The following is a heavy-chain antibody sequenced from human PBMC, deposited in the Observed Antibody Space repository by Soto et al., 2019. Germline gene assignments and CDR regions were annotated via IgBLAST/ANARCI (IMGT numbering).Heavy chain of an antibody. CDR3: ASVSYFNAFDY. V-gene: IGHV4-30-4*01. Sequence: SETLSLTCTVSGGSISSGDYYWTWIRQPPGKGLEWIGYIYYSGSTYYNPSLKSRVTISVDTSKTQFSLKLSSLTAADTAVYYCASVSYFNAFDYWGQGTLVTVSS. CDR1: GGSISSGDYY. CDR2: IYYSGST. J-gene: IGHJ4*02. D-gene: IGHD3-9*01.